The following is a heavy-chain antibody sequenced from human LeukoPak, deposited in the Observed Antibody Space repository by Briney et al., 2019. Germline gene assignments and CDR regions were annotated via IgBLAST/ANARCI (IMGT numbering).Heavy chain of an antibody. CDR1: GYTFTSYD. Sequence: GASVKVSCKASGYTFTSYDINWVRQATGQGLEWMGWMNPNSGNTGYAQKFQGRVTMTRNTSISTAYMELSSLRSEDTAVYYCARVFLDCSSTSCHAYYFDYWGQGTLVTVSS. D-gene: IGHD2-2*01. V-gene: IGHV1-8*01. J-gene: IGHJ4*02. CDR3: ARVFLDCSSTSCHAYYFDY. CDR2: MNPNSGNT.